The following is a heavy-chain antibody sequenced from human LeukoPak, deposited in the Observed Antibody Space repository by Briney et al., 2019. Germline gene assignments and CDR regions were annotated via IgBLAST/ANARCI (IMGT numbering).Heavy chain of an antibody. D-gene: IGHD1-26*01. J-gene: IGHJ5*02. V-gene: IGHV4-34*01. CDR2: INHSGST. CDR1: GGSFSGYY. Sequence: PSETLSLTCAVYGGSFSGYYWSWIRQPPGKGLEWIGEINHSGSTNYNPSLKSRVTISVDTSKNQFSLKLSSVTAADTAVYYCARSGVGRSYYWFDPWGQGTLVTVSS. CDR3: ARSGVGRSYYWFDP.